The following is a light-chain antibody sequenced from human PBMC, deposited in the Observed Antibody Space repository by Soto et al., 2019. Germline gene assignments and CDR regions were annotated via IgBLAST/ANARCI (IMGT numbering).Light chain of an antibody. Sequence: QSVLTQPPSVSAAPGEKVTISCSGSSSNIGINYVSWYQQLPGTAPKPLMYDNNQRPTGIPDRFSGSKSGTSATLGINGLQTGDEADYYCRTWDSSQSVVVFGGGTKLTVL. CDR3: RTWDSSQSVVV. J-gene: IGLJ3*02. V-gene: IGLV1-51*01. CDR2: DNN. CDR1: SSNIGINY.